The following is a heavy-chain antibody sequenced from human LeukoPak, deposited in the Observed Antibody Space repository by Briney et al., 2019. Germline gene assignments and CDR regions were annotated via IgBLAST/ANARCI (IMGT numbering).Heavy chain of an antibody. D-gene: IGHD3-10*01. CDR1: GFTFSRYW. V-gene: IGHV3-74*01. CDR3: AKDAMSHYYGSGSYYWYYYYGMDV. J-gene: IGHJ6*02. Sequence: GGSLRLSCAASGFTFSRYWMHWVRQAPGKGLVWVSRVNSDGSSTNYADSVKGRFTISRDNAKNTLYLQMNSLRAEDTAVYYCAKDAMSHYYGSGSYYWYYYYGMDVWGQGTTVTVSS. CDR2: VNSDGSST.